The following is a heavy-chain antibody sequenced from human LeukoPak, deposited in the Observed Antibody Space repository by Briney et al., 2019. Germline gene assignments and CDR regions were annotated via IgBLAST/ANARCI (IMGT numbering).Heavy chain of an antibody. D-gene: IGHD3-10*01. CDR2: ISGSSSAI. CDR1: GFTFSSYG. J-gene: IGHJ4*02. V-gene: IGHV3-48*01. CDR3: ARVYGSGSSKY. Sequence: GGSLRLSCAASGFTFSSYGMNWVRQAPGKGLGWISYISGSSSAIYYADSVKGRLTISRDNAKNSLYLQMNSLRAEDTAVYYCARVYGSGSSKYWGQGTLVTVSS.